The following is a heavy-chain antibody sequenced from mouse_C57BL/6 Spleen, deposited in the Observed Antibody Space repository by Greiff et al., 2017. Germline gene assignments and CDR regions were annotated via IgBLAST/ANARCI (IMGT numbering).Heavy chain of an antibody. CDR3: ASFYYYGSPFDD. V-gene: IGHV1-50*01. D-gene: IGHD1-1*01. CDR1: GYTFTSYW. CDR2: IDPSDSYT. J-gene: IGHJ2*01. Sequence: QVQLQQPGAELVKPGASVKLSCKASGYTFTSYWLPWVKQRPGQGLEWIGEIDPSDSYTNYNQKFKGKATLTVDPSSSTAYMQLSSLTSEDSAVYYCASFYYYGSPFDDWGQGTTLTVSS.